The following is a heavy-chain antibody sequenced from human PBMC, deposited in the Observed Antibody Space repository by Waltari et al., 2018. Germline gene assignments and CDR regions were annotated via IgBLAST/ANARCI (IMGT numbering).Heavy chain of an antibody. D-gene: IGHD6-13*01. Sequence: QVQLVQSGAEEKKPGSSVKISCTASGGTFSNYVISWVRQAPGQGLEWMGGIIPRVDITNYAQKFQGRVTITADESKTTAHMGLSSLTSEDTAIYYCARLPSKGIAAADSQRDSIDVWGQGTLVSVSS. J-gene: IGHJ3*01. CDR3: ARLPSKGIAAADSQRDSIDV. CDR1: GGTFSNYV. CDR2: IIPRVDIT. V-gene: IGHV1-69*12.